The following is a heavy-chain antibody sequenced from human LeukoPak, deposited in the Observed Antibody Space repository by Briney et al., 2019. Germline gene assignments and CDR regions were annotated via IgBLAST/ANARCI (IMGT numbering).Heavy chain of an antibody. J-gene: IGHJ3*02. CDR2: ISGSGGST. CDR1: GFTFSSYA. V-gene: IGHV3-23*01. D-gene: IGHD6-13*01. Sequence: GGSLRLSCAASGFTFSSYAMSWVRQAPGKGLEWVSAISGSGGSTYYADSVKGRFTISRDNAKNSLYLQMNSLRAEDTAVYYCARDSIAAAGGDAFDIWGQGTMVTVSS. CDR3: ARDSIAAAGGDAFDI.